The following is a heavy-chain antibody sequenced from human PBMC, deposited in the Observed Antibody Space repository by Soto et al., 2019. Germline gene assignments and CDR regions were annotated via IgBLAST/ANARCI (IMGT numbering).Heavy chain of an antibody. Sequence: GGSLRLSCAASGFTFSAYTMNWVRQAPGRGLEWVSSISSSSSYIYYADSVKGRFTISRDNAKNSLYLQMNSLRAEDTAVYYCAREERSHFDSWGQGTLVTVSS. J-gene: IGHJ4*02. CDR3: AREERSHFDS. CDR1: GFTFSAYT. CDR2: ISSSSSYI. V-gene: IGHV3-21*01. D-gene: IGHD1-1*01.